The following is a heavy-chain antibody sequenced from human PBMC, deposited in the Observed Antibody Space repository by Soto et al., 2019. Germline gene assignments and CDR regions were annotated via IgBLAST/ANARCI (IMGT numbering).Heavy chain of an antibody. V-gene: IGHV4-4*09. CDR3: ARQSGDEPFDI. D-gene: IGHD1-26*01. CDR1: GGSISTYC. Sequence: KPSETMSLTCPVSGGSISTYCWNWIRQSQEKGLEWIGYIYRTGSTHYNPTLNSRAAISWGTSSNQSSLQLNSVTAADTAVYFCARQSGDEPFDIWGQGTMVTVSS. CDR2: IYRTGST. J-gene: IGHJ3*02.